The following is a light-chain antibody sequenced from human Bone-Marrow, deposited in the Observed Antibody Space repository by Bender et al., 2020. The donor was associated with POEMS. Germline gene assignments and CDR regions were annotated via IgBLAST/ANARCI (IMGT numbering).Light chain of an antibody. Sequence: SYVLTQPPSVSVAPGQTARISCGGNPIVGNGVHWYQQKPGQAPVLVVYDDTTRPSGIPERFSGSIPGTSSTLTVACVEAGDEADYHCQVEDSYTDHGVFGGGTRLTVL. J-gene: IGLJ3*02. CDR2: DDT. V-gene: IGLV3-21*02. CDR3: QVEDSYTDHGV. CDR1: PIVGNG.